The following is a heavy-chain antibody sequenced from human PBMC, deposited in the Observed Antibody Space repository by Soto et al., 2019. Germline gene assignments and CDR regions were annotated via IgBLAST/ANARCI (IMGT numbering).Heavy chain of an antibody. CDR2: ISSSSSTI. V-gene: IGHV3-48*01. CDR1: GFTFSSYS. J-gene: IGHJ6*02. CDR3: ARADSGYAHGYYYYGMDV. D-gene: IGHD5-12*01. Sequence: EVQLVESGRGLVQPGGSLRLSCAASGFTFSSYSMNWVRQAPGKGLEWVSYISSSSSTIYYADSVKGRFTISRDNAKNSLYLQMNSLRAEDTAVYYCARADSGYAHGYYYYGMDVWGQGTTVIVSS.